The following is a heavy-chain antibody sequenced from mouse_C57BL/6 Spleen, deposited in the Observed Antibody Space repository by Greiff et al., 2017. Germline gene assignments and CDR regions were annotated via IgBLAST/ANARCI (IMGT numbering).Heavy chain of an antibody. CDR1: GYTFTGYW. CDR3: ARKGDIYYGNRYYYAMDY. D-gene: IGHD2-1*01. CDR2: ILPGSGST. Sequence: QVQLKESGAELMKPGASVKLSCKATGYTFTGYWIEWVKQRPGHGLEWIGEILPGSGSTNYNEKFKGKATFTADTSSNTAYMQLSSLTTEDSAIYYCARKGDIYYGNRYYYAMDYWGQGTSVTVAS. J-gene: IGHJ4*01. V-gene: IGHV1-9*01.